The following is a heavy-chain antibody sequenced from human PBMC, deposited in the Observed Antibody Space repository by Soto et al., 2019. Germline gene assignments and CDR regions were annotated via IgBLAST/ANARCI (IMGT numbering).Heavy chain of an antibody. V-gene: IGHV3-23*01. Sequence: GGSLRLSCAASGFTFSTYAMNWVRPAPGKGLEWVSGISGSGDSTYYADSVKGRFTVSRDNSKNTLYLQMNSLRAEDTAVFYCAKERSSGWSFDYWGQGTLVTVSS. D-gene: IGHD6-19*01. CDR3: AKERSSGWSFDY. CDR1: GFTFSTYA. J-gene: IGHJ4*02. CDR2: ISGSGDST.